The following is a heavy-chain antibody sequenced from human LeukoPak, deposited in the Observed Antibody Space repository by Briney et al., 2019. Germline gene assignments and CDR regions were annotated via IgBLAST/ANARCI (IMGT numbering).Heavy chain of an antibody. J-gene: IGHJ3*02. Sequence: GGSLRLSCAASGFTFSSYSMNWVRQAPGKGLEWVSSISSSSSYIYYADSVKGRFTISRDNAKNSLYLQMNSLRAEDTAVYYCARAVDIGSYYDAFDIWGHGTMVTVSS. CDR3: ARAVDIGSYYDAFDI. CDR2: ISSSSSYI. CDR1: GFTFSSYS. D-gene: IGHD1-26*01. V-gene: IGHV3-21*01.